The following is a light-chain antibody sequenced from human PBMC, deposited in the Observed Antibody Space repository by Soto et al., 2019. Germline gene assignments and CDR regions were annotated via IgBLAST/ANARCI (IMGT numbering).Light chain of an antibody. Sequence: QSVLTQPPSASGSPGQSVTISCTGTSSDFGGYNYVSWYQQHPGKAPKLMICEVNKRPSGVPDRFSGSKSGNTASLTVSGLQAEDEAYYYCSSYAGSNNFGVFGTGTKVTV. V-gene: IGLV2-8*01. CDR2: EVN. J-gene: IGLJ1*01. CDR1: SSDFGGYNY. CDR3: SSYAGSNNFGV.